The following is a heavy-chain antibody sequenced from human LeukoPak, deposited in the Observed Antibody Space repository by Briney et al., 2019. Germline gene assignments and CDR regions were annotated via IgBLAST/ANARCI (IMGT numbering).Heavy chain of an antibody. CDR3: VSHRGGDFYDAFDI. J-gene: IGHJ3*02. CDR1: GFTFSTYT. D-gene: IGHD2-21*02. CDR2: IRRYSTYI. Sequence: GGSLRLSCAASGFTFSTYTMNWVRPAPGKGLECVSSIRRYSTYIFYADSVKGRFTISRDNAKKSLYLQMNSLRAEDTAVYYCVSHRGGDFYDAFDIWGQGTMVTVSS. V-gene: IGHV3-21*01.